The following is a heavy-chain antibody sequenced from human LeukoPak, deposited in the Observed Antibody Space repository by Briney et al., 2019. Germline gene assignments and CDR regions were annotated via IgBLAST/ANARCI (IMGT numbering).Heavy chain of an antibody. CDR2: INSDGSWT. CDR3: AKLVLGYNSPFDY. V-gene: IGHV3-74*01. Sequence: GGSLRLSCAASGSYWMHWVRQAPGKGLVWVSHINSDGSWTSYADSVKGRFTISKDNAKNTLYLQMNSLRAEDTAVYYCAKLVLGYNSPFDYWGQGTLVTVSS. CDR1: GSYW. J-gene: IGHJ4*02. D-gene: IGHD6-19*01.